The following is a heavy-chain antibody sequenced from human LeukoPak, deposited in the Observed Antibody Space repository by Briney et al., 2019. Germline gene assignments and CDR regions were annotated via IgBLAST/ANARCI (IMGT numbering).Heavy chain of an antibody. Sequence: GGSLRLSCAASGFTFSSYAMSWVRQAPGKGLEWVSAISGSGGSTYYAASVKARFTISRDNCKNAIYQQMTSLKAEDTAVYYCAKFLSNWFQVFDPWGQGTLVAVSS. CDR3: AKFLSNWFQVFDP. CDR1: GFTFSSYA. CDR2: ISGSGGST. V-gene: IGHV3-23*01. D-gene: IGHD6-13*01. J-gene: IGHJ5*02.